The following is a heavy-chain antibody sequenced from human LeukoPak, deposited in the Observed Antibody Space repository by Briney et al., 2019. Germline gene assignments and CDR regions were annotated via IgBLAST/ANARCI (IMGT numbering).Heavy chain of an antibody. V-gene: IGHV3-53*01. CDR2: IYSGGST. J-gene: IGHJ4*02. CDR3: ARAPYLNGELDY. CDR1: GFTVSSNY. Sequence: GGSLRLSCAASGFTVSSNYMSWVRQAPGKGLEWVSVIYSGGSTYYADSVKGRFTISRDNSKNTLYLQMNSLRAEDTAVYYCARAPYLNGELDYWGQGTLVTVSS. D-gene: IGHD2-2*02.